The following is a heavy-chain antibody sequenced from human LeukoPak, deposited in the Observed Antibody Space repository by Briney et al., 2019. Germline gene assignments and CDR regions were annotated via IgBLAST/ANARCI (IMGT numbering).Heavy chain of an antibody. CDR3: ARLDYGDYHHEYYFDY. J-gene: IGHJ4*02. D-gene: IGHD4-17*01. CDR1: GGSISSYY. V-gene: IGHV4-59*06. CDR2: IYYSGST. Sequence: SETLSLTCTVSGGSISSYYWSWIRQHPGKGLEWIGYIYYSGSTYYNPSLKSRVTISVDTSKNQFSLKLSSVTAADTAVYYCARLDYGDYHHEYYFDYWGQGTLVTVSS.